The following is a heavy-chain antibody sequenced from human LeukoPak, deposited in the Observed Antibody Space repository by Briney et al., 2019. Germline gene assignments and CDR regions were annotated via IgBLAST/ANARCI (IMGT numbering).Heavy chain of an antibody. CDR2: IYPGDSDT. CDR1: GYSFTSYW. V-gene: IGHV5-51*01. CDR3: ARLIGSGWYFDY. Sequence: RGGSLQISCKGSGYSFTSYWIGWVRQVPGKGLEWMGIIYPGDSDTRYSASFQGQVTISADKSISTAYLQWSSLKASDTAMYYCARLIGSGWYFDYWGQGTLVTVSS. J-gene: IGHJ4*02. D-gene: IGHD6-19*01.